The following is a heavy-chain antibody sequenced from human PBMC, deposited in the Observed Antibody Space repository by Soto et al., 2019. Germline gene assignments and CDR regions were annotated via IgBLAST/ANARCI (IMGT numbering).Heavy chain of an antibody. CDR3: ARVQQLVGGFDY. Sequence: SETLSLTCTVSGDSIRSGNHYWSWIRQPPGKGLEWIGYIYYSGSTYYSPSLKSRVTISVDTSKNQFSLKLSSVTAADTAVYYCARVQQLVGGFDYWGQGTLVTVSS. J-gene: IGHJ4*02. V-gene: IGHV4-30-4*02. D-gene: IGHD6-6*01. CDR1: GDSIRSGNHY. CDR2: IYYSGST.